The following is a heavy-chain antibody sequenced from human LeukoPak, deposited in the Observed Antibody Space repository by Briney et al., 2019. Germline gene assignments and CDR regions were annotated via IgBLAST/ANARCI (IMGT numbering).Heavy chain of an antibody. CDR2: ISAYNGNT. CDR3: ARGTMVRGVTDNCFDP. J-gene: IGHJ5*02. Sequence: ASVKVSCKASGYTFTSYGISWVRQAPGQGLEWMGWISAYNGNTNYAQKLQGRVTMTTDTSTSTAYMELRSLRSDDTAVYYCARGTMVRGVTDNCFDPWGQGTLVTVSS. D-gene: IGHD3-10*01. V-gene: IGHV1-18*01. CDR1: GYTFTSYG.